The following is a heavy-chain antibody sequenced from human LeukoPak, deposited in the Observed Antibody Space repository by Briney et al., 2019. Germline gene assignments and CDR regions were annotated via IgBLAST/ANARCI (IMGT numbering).Heavy chain of an antibody. Sequence: GGSLRLSCVASGFTFSRYGMHWVRQAPGKGLEWVAIIWYDGSNKYYADSVKGRFTISRDNAKNSLYLQMNSLRAEDTGVYYCARVTSFSVWGRGTLVTVSS. CDR3: ARVTSFSV. D-gene: IGHD2/OR15-2a*01. J-gene: IGHJ4*02. CDR1: GFTFSRYG. V-gene: IGHV3-33*01. CDR2: IWYDGSNK.